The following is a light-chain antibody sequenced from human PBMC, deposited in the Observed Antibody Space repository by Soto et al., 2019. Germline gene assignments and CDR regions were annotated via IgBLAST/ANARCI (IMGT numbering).Light chain of an antibody. CDR3: QQSYSTPLT. CDR1: QSISTY. CDR2: AAS. J-gene: IGKJ4*02. V-gene: IGKV1-39*01. Sequence: DIQMTQSPSSLSASVGDRVTITCRASQSISTYLHWYQQKPGKAPKLLIYAASSLHSGVPSRFSGSGSGREFTLIVSSLQPEDFATYYCQQSYSTPLTFGGGTKVEI.